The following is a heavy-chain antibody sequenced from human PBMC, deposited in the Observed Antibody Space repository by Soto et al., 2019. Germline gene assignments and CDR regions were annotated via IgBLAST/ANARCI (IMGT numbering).Heavy chain of an antibody. Sequence: EVQLLESGGGLVQPGGSLRLSGGVSGFTFNDFEMNWVGQAPGKGREWLAYIDGSGTTKKYADSVRGRFTISRDNPNNSLFLQMSSLSAADTAIYYCARGFGRFNYWGQGTLVSVSS. CDR3: ARGFGRFNY. J-gene: IGHJ4*02. D-gene: IGHD3-10*01. V-gene: IGHV3-48*03. CDR2: IDGSGTTK. CDR1: GFTFNDFE.